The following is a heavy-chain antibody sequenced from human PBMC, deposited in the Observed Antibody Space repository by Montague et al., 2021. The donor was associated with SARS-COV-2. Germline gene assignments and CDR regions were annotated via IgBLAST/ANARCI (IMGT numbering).Heavy chain of an antibody. CDR1: GYSISSGYY. V-gene: IGHV4-38-2*01. J-gene: IGHJ4*02. D-gene: IGHD3-10*01. CDR3: ARWYYGLGSYPH. CDR2: IYHSGGT. Sequence: SETLSLTCSVSGYSISSGYYWGRIRHPPGKGLEWIGNIYHSGGTXYSPALKSRVTVSVDTSKNQFSLRLSSVTAADTAVYYCARWYYGLGSYPHWGQGTLVTVSS.